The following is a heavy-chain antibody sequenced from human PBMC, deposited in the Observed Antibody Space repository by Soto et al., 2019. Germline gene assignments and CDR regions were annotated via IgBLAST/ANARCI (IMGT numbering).Heavy chain of an antibody. CDR2: IWYDGSNK. Sequence: PGGSLRLSCAASGFTFSSYGMHWARQAPGKGLEWVAVIWYDGSNKYYADSVKGRFTISRDNSKNTLYLQMNSLRAEDTAVYYCARSSSSLNLYYYYGMDVWGQGTTVTVSS. J-gene: IGHJ6*02. CDR1: GFTFSSYG. V-gene: IGHV3-33*01. CDR3: ARSSSSLNLYYYYGMDV. D-gene: IGHD6-6*01.